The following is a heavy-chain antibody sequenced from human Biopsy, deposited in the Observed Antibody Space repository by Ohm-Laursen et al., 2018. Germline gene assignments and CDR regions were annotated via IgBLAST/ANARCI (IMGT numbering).Heavy chain of an antibody. CDR3: ATELLPPGVGGPWLDS. CDR2: ISASSSYI. J-gene: IGHJ5*01. Sequence: SLRLSCAATGFTFSGYAMSWVRQAPGKGLEWVSSISASSSYIHYADSVKGRFTVSRDNTKNSLYLQMNSLRAADTAIYYCATELLPPGVGGPWLDSWGQGTPVTVSS. CDR1: GFTFSGYA. V-gene: IGHV3-21*06. D-gene: IGHD3-10*01.